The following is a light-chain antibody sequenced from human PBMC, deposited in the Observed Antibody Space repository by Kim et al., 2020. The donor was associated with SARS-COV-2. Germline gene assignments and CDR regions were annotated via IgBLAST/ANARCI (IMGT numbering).Light chain of an antibody. CDR3: QQYNSYWT. J-gene: IGKJ1*01. CDR1: QSISSW. CDR2: KAS. Sequence: DIQMTQSPSTLSASVGDRVTITCRASQSISSWLAWYQQKPGKAPKLLIYKASSLESGVPSRFSGSGSGTEFTLTISSLQPDDFATYTCQQYNSYWTFVQGTKVDIK. V-gene: IGKV1-5*03.